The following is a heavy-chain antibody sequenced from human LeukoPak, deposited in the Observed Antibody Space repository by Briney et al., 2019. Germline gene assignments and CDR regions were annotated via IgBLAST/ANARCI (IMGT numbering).Heavy chain of an antibody. CDR1: GGTFSSYA. CDR3: ARGGYSYGYLDY. V-gene: IGHV1-69*05. CDR2: IIPIFGTA. J-gene: IGHJ4*02. D-gene: IGHD5-18*01. Sequence: GASVKVSCKASGGTFSSYAISWVRQAPGQGLEWMGRIIPIFGTANYAQKFQGRVTITTDESTSTAYMELSSLRSEDTAVYYCARGGYSYGYLDYWGQGTLVTVSS.